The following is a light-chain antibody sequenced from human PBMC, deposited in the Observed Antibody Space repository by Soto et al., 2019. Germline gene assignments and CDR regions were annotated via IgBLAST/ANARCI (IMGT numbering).Light chain of an antibody. V-gene: IGKV3-11*01. Sequence: EIVLTQSPATLSLSPGERATLSCRASQSVSSNLAWYQQKYGQAPRLLIYDAADRATGIPPRFSGSGSGTDFTLTISSLEPEDSAVYYCQQGNNWPLTFGGGTKVEIK. CDR3: QQGNNWPLT. J-gene: IGKJ4*01. CDR2: DAA. CDR1: QSVSSN.